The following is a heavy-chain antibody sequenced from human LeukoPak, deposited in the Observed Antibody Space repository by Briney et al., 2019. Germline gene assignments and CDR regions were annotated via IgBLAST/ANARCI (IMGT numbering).Heavy chain of an antibody. V-gene: IGHV1-2*02. J-gene: IGHJ3*02. CDR1: GYTFTGYY. CDR2: INPNSGGT. Sequence: ASVKVSCKASGYTFTGYYMHWVRQAPGQGLEWMGWINPNSGGTNYAQKFQGRVTMTRDTSISTAYMELSRLRSDDTALYYCARDFVVVAATFLGAFDIWGQGTMVTVSS. D-gene: IGHD2-15*01. CDR3: ARDFVVVAATFLGAFDI.